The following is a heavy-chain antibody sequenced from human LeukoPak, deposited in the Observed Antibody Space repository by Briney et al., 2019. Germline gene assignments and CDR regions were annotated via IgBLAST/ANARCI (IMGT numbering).Heavy chain of an antibody. J-gene: IGHJ4*02. D-gene: IGHD1-26*01. CDR3: ASGGIYYGAAFDF. CDR1: GFTFSSYS. V-gene: IGHV3-21*04. Sequence: GGSLRLSCAASGFTFSSYSMNWVRQAPGKGLEWVSSISSSSSYIYYADSVKGRFTISRDNAKNSLYLQMNSLRAEDTALYYCASGGIYYGAAFDFWGQGILVTVSS. CDR2: ISSSSSYI.